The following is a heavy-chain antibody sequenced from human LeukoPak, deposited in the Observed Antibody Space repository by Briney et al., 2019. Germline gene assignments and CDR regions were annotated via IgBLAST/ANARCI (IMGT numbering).Heavy chain of an antibody. CDR3: ATYKLNYYDSSGYFRAARSGGQLDP. J-gene: IGHJ5*02. CDR1: GGSISSGGYY. CDR2: IYYSGST. Sequence: KPSETLSLTCTVSGGSISSGGYYWSWIRQHPGQGLEWIGYIYYSGSTYYNPSLKSRVTIAVDTSKNQFSLKLSSVTAADTAVYYCATYKLNYYDSSGYFRAARSGGQLDPWGQGTLVTVSS. D-gene: IGHD3-22*01. V-gene: IGHV4-31*03.